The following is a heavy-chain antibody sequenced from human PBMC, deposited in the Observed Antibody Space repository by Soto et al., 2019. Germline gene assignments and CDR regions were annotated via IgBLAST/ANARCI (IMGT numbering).Heavy chain of an antibody. V-gene: IGHV3-23*01. CDR3: AKGSVVGADYSYGMDV. Sequence: GGSLRLSCAAAGFTFSSYGMSWVRQAPGKGLEWVSAVSGSGGSVYYADSVRGRFTISRDNSKNTLYLQVNSLRAEDTAIYYCAKGSVVGADYSYGMDVWGQGTTVTVS. CDR2: VSGSGGSV. CDR1: GFTFSSYG. J-gene: IGHJ6*02. D-gene: IGHD2-2*01.